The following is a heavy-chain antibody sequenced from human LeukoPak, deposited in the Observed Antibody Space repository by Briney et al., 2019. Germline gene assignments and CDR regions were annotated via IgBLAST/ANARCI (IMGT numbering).Heavy chain of an antibody. V-gene: IGHV1-2*02. CDR2: INPNSGGT. Sequence: ASVKVSCKASGYTFTGYYMHWVRQAPGQGLEWMGWINPNSGGTNYAQKFQGGVTMTRDTSISTAYMELSRLRSDDTAVYYCARVDGSGSYRIFDPWGQGTLVTVSS. CDR1: GYTFTGYY. J-gene: IGHJ5*02. CDR3: ARVDGSGSYRIFDP. D-gene: IGHD3-10*01.